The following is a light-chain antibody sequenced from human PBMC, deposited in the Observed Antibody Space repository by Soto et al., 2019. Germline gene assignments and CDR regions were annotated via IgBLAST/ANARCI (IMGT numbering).Light chain of an antibody. Sequence: DIQMTHSPSSLSACVGDGVTVACRPSHNINNRLAWYQQRPGKSPKLLVYWASTLESGVPSRFSGSGSGTEFTLSISGLQPDDFATYYCQHFYTYSPWTFGQGTKVDIK. J-gene: IGKJ1*01. CDR1: HNINNR. CDR3: QHFYTYSPWT. V-gene: IGKV1-5*03. CDR2: WAS.